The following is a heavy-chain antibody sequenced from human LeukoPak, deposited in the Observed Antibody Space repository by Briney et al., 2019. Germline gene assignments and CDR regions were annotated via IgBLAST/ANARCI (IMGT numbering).Heavy chain of an antibody. J-gene: IGHJ4*02. D-gene: IGHD6-19*01. CDR1: GFTFSSYG. CDR3: AKYGQGGWYPLFDY. V-gene: IGHV3-30*18. CDR2: ISYDGSNK. Sequence: GRSLRLSCAASGFTFSSYGMHWVRQAPGKGLEWVAIISYDGSNKYYADSVKGRFTISRDNSKNTLYLQMNSLRAEDTAVYYCAKYGQGGWYPLFDYWGQGTLVTVSS.